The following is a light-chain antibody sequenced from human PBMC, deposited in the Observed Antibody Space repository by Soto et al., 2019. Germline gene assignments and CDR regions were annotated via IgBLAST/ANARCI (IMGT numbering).Light chain of an antibody. CDR2: GAS. V-gene: IGKV3-20*01. J-gene: IGKJ1*01. Sequence: EIVLTQSPGTLSLSPGERATLSCRASQSVSSTYLAWYQHKLGQAPRLLIYGASIKASGIPDRFSGSGSGTDFTLTISRLEPEDFAVYYCQQYGSSPRSFGKGTKVDIK. CDR1: QSVSSTY. CDR3: QQYGSSPRS.